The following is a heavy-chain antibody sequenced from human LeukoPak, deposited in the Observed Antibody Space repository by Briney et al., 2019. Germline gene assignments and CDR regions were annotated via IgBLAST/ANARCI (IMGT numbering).Heavy chain of an antibody. V-gene: IGHV4-61*02. CDR1: GGSITSGTYY. CDR2: IYTSGST. J-gene: IGHJ4*02. CDR3: ARGSDAAPCDY. Sequence: SETLSLTCAVSGGSITSGTYYWSWLRQPAGKRLEWIGRIYTSGSTNYNPSLKSRVTILFDTSKNQFSLKLSSVTAADTAVYYCARGSDAAPCDYWGQGTLVAVSS. D-gene: IGHD2-15*01.